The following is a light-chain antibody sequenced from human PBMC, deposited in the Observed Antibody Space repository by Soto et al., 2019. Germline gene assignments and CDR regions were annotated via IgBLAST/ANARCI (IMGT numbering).Light chain of an antibody. V-gene: IGKV3-15*01. J-gene: IGKJ4*01. CDR3: QQYNKWPLT. CDR1: QSISSS. Sequence: EIVMTHSPATLSVSPGERATLSCGASQSISSSLGWYQQKPRHAPRLLIYGASTRAPGIPARFIGRASGTEFTLTISSLQSEDFPVYYCQQYNKWPLTFGGGPKVEIK. CDR2: GAS.